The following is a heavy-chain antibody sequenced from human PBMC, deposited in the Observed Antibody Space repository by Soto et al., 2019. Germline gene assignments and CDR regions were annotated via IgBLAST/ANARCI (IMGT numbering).Heavy chain of an antibody. V-gene: IGHV1-69*01. J-gene: IGHJ4*02. CDR2: IIPIFGTA. CDR3: AKLNNYDSSGYYYEDFDY. D-gene: IGHD3-22*01. CDR1: GGTFSSYA. Sequence: QVQLVQSGAEVQKPGSSVKVSCKASGGTFSSYAISWVRQAPGQGLEWMGGIIPIFGTANYAQKFQGRVTITADESTSTAYMELSSLRSEDTAVYYCAKLNNYDSSGYYYEDFDYWGQGTLVTVSS.